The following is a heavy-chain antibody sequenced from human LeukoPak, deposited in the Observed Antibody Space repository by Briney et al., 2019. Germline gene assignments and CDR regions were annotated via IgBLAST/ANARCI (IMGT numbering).Heavy chain of an antibody. CDR1: GFTFNNYW. D-gene: IGHD2-2*01. Sequence: GGSLRLSCVASGFTFNNYWMSWVRRAPGKGREGVANIKQEGSDKYYVDSVKGGLTISRDNDKNSLYLHMNSLRVEDTAVYYCARDFSPGVVTADLDYWGQGTLVTVSS. CDR3: ARDFSPGVVTADLDY. J-gene: IGHJ4*02. V-gene: IGHV3-7*01. CDR2: IKQEGSDK.